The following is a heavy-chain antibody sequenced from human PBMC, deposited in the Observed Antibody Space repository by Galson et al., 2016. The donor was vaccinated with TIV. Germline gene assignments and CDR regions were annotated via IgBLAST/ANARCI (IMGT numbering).Heavy chain of an antibody. CDR1: GYSISSGYY. Sequence: ETLSLTCTVSGYSISSGYYWGWIRQPPGKGLEWIGNIYHTGSTYSNPSLRSRLTMSVDTSKNQFSLILSSVTAADTAVYYCARDCTSTTRHIYYYGMDVWGQGATVTVSS. V-gene: IGHV4-38-2*02. J-gene: IGHJ6*02. CDR3: ARDCTSTTRHIYYYGMDV. D-gene: IGHD2-2*01. CDR2: IYHTGST.